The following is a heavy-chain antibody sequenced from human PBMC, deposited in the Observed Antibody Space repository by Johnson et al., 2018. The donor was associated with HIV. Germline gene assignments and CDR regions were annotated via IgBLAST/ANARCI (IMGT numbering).Heavy chain of an antibody. Sequence: VQLVESGGGLAKPAWSPRLSCVASQFTFTSYYMNCVRQAPGNGLELVGQVNPNGGSTYLVDSGKDRFNISRDNAKNTLHLQMNSLRAEDTALYYCAKYYYDSSGRYMTYAFDMWGQGTMVIVSS. CDR1: QFTFTSYY. CDR2: VNPNGGST. D-gene: IGHD3-22*01. V-gene: IGHV3-25*03. J-gene: IGHJ3*02. CDR3: AKYYYDSSGRYMTYAFDM.